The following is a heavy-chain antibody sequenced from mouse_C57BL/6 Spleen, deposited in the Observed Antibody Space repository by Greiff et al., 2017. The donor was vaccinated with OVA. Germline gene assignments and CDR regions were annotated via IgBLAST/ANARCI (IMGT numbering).Heavy chain of an antibody. CDR2: ISSGGDYI. J-gene: IGHJ3*01. CDR1: GFTFSSYA. V-gene: IGHV5-9-1*02. Sequence: EVKLVESGEGLVKPGGSLKLSCAASGFTFSSYAMSWVRQTPEKRLEWVAYISSGGDYIYYADTVKGRFTISRDNARNTLYLQMSSLKSEDTAMYYCTRDPYYGSSGLVFAYWGQGTLVTVSA. CDR3: TRDPYYGSSGLVFAY. D-gene: IGHD1-1*01.